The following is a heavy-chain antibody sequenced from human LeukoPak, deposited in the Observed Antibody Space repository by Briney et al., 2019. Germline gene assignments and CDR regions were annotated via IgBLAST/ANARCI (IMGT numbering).Heavy chain of an antibody. CDR2: INHSGST. CDR3: ARGRLYYYGSGSYYFDY. CDR1: GGSFSGYY. Sequence: SETLSLTCAAYGGSFSGYYWSWIRQPPGKGLEWIGEINHSGSTNYNPSLKSRVTISVDTAKNQFYLQLSSVTAADTAVYYCARGRLYYYGSGSYYFDYWGQGTLVTVSS. D-gene: IGHD3-10*01. V-gene: IGHV4-34*01. J-gene: IGHJ4*02.